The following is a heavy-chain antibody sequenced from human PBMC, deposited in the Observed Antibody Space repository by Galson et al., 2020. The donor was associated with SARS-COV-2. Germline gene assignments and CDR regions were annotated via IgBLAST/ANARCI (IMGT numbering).Heavy chain of an antibody. CDR2: IYYSGST. V-gene: IGHV4-39*01. D-gene: IGHD3-3*01. CDR1: GGSISSSSYY. J-gene: IGHJ3*02. Sequence: LETLSLTCTVSGGSISSSSYYWGWIRQPPGKGLEWIGSIYYSGSTYYNPSLKSRVTISVDTSKNQFSLKLSSVTAADTAVYYCARTYDFWSDYDAFDIWGQGTMVTVSS. CDR3: ARTYDFWSDYDAFDI.